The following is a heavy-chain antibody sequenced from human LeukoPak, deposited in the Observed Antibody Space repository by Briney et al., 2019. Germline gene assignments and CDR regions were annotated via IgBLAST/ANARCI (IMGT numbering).Heavy chain of an antibody. V-gene: IGHV3-23*01. CDR2: ISGSGGTT. CDR3: AKLFSSSWYNDY. D-gene: IGHD6-13*01. J-gene: IGHJ4*02. Sequence: GGSLRLSCAASGFTFSNYAMSWVRQAPGKGLEWVSAISGSGGTTYYADSVRGRFSISRDNSDNTLFLQMNSLRAEDTAIYYCAKLFSSSWYNDYWGRGTLVTVSS. CDR1: GFTFSNYA.